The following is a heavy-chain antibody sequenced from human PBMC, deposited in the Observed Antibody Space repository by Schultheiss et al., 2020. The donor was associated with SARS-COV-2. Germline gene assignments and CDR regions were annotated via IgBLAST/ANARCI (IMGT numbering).Heavy chain of an antibody. CDR2: IIPMLGRP. Sequence: ASVKVSCKVSGYTLTELSMHWVRQAPGQGLEWMGAIIPMLGRPKNAQKFWGRVTISADKSTSTAYMELSSLRSEDTAVYYCARVLHTTMTNWFDPWGQGTLVTVSS. J-gene: IGHJ5*02. D-gene: IGHD1-14*01. V-gene: IGHV1-24*01. CDR1: GYTLTELS. CDR3: ARVLHTTMTNWFDP.